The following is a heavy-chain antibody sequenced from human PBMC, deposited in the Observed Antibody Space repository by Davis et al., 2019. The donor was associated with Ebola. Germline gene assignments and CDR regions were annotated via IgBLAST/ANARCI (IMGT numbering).Heavy chain of an antibody. J-gene: IGHJ6*02. CDR1: GFTFSSYS. CDR2: ISSSSTI. V-gene: IGHV3-48*02. D-gene: IGHD6-6*01. Sequence: GESLKISCAASGFTFSSYSMNWVRQAPGKGLEWVSYISSSSTIYYADSVKGRFTISRDNAKNSLYLQMNSLRDEDTAVYYCARRGIAARYYYYYYGMDVWGQGTTVTVSS. CDR3: ARRGIAARYYYYYYGMDV.